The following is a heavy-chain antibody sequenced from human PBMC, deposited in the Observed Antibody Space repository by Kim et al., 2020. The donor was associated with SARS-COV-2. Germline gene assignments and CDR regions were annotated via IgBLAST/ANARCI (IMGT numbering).Heavy chain of an antibody. J-gene: IGHJ6*01. Sequence: GGSLRLSCAASGFTFSNYAMHWVRQAPGKGLEWVAAISYDGSNKYYADSVKGRFTISRDNSKNTLYLQMNSLRAEDTAVYYCAREVVAATNYYYYYGMVVWGQGSTVTVSS. CDR2: ISYDGSNK. CDR1: GFTFSNYA. D-gene: IGHD2-15*01. CDR3: AREVVAATNYYYYYGMVV. V-gene: IGHV3-30*04.